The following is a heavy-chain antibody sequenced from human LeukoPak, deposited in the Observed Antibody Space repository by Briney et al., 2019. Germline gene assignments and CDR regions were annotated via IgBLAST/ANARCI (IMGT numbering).Heavy chain of an antibody. V-gene: IGHV3-30*18. D-gene: IGHD4-17*01. CDR3: AKRPSDYGDYVSYFDY. CDR2: ISDDGRRK. CDR1: GFNVDDYA. J-gene: IGHJ4*02. Sequence: GRSLTLSCAVSGFNVDDYAIHWVRQAPGKGLEWVGVISDDGRRKDYADSVKGRFTISRDNSKDTLYLQMNSLRAEDTAVYYCAKRPSDYGDYVSYFDYWGQGTLVTVSS.